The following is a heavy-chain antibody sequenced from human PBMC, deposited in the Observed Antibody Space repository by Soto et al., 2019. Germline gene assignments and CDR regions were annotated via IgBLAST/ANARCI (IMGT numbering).Heavy chain of an antibody. J-gene: IGHJ6*02. D-gene: IGHD3-16*01. CDR1: GFTVSSYY. CDR2: IYSGGNT. CDR3: VRDVGGDRDGMDV. V-gene: IGHV3-53*04. Sequence: EVQLVESGGGLVQPGGSLRLSCAASGFTVSSYYMSWVRQAPGKGLEWVSVIYSGGNTYYADSVKGRFTISRHNSKNTLYLQMNSLRVEDTAVYYCVRDVGGDRDGMDVWGQGTTVTVSS.